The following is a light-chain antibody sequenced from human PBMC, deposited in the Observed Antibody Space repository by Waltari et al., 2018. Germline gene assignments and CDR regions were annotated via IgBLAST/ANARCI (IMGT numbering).Light chain of an antibody. CDR1: QSVRKY. J-gene: IGKJ1*01. V-gene: IGKV3-20*01. Sequence: EIVLTQSPGTLSLSPGERATLSCRASQSVRKYLAWYQQKPGQAPRLLIYEKSIRATGIPDRFSGSGFGTDFSLTISSLDPEDFAVYFCQKYDRLPATFGQGTRVEIK. CDR2: EKS. CDR3: QKYDRLPAT.